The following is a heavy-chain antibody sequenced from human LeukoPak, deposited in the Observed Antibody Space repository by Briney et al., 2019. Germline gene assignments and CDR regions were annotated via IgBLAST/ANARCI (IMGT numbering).Heavy chain of an antibody. V-gene: IGHV3-15*01. CDR3: STGRQQLVFDY. CDR2: INSKTDGGTT. CDR1: GLTFSNAW. J-gene: IGHJ4*02. D-gene: IGHD6-13*01. Sequence: GGSLRLSCAASGLTFSNAWMSWVRQAPGKGLEWVGRINSKTDGGTTDYAAPVKGRFTISRDDSKNTLYLQMNSLKTEDTAVYYCSTGRQQLVFDYWGQGTLVTVSS.